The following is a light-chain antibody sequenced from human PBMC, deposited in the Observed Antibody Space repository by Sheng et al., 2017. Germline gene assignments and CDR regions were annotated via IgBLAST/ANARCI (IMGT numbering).Light chain of an antibody. CDR1: QDISNY. J-gene: IGKJ1*01. CDR2: DAS. V-gene: IGKV1-33*01. CDR3: QQYDNLPWT. Sequence: DIQMTQSPSSLSASVGDRVTITCQASQDISNYLNWYQQKPGKAPKLLIYDASNLETGVPSRFSGSGSGTDFTFTISSLQPEDIATYYCQQYDNLPWTFGPR.